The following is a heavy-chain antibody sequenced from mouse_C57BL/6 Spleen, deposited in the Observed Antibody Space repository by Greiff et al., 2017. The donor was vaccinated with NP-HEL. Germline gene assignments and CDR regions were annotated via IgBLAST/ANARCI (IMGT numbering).Heavy chain of an antibody. V-gene: IGHV5-6*02. Sequence: DVKLVESGGDLVKPGGSLKLSCAASGFTFSSYGMSWVRQTPDKRLEWVATISSGGSYTYYPDSVKGRFTISRDNAKNTLYLQMSSLKSEDTAMYYCARHRGRGGYFDVWGTGTTVTVSS. J-gene: IGHJ1*03. CDR2: ISSGGSYT. D-gene: IGHD3-1*01. CDR1: GFTFSSYG. CDR3: ARHRGRGGYFDV.